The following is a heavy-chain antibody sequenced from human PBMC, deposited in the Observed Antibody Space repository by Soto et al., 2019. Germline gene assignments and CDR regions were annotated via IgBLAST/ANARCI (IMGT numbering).Heavy chain of an antibody. CDR2: IYYSGST. V-gene: IGHV4-59*01. CDR3: ARIQSGHSSSRTLLDP. CDR1: GGSISSYY. J-gene: IGHJ5*02. D-gene: IGHD6-13*01. Sequence: SETLSLTCTVSGGSISSYYWSWIRQPPGKGLEWIGYIYYSGSTNYNPSLKSRVTISVDTSKNQLSLKLSSVTAADTAVYYCARIQSGHSSSRTLLDPWGQGNLVTVSS.